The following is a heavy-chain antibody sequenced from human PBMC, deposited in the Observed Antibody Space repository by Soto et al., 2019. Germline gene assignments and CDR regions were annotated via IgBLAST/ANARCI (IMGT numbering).Heavy chain of an antibody. J-gene: IGHJ6*03. Sequence: SETLSLTCAISGDSVSSNSAGWYWVRQPPSRGLEWLGRTYYKSKWFNNYAVSVKSRITINPDTSQNQFPLQLDSVTPEDTAVYYCARGSWDDVSGHYYMDVWGKGTTVTVSS. V-gene: IGHV6-1*01. CDR2: TYYKSKWFN. CDR1: GDSVSSNSAG. D-gene: IGHD5-12*01. CDR3: ARGSWDDVSGHYYMDV.